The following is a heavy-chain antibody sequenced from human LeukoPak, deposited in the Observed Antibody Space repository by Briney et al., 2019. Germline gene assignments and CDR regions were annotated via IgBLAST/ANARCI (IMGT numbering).Heavy chain of an antibody. D-gene: IGHD3-3*01. CDR2: ISGSGGST. Sequence: GGSLRLSCAASGFTFSSYAMSWVRQAPGKGLEWVSAISGSGGSTYYADSMKGRFTISRDNSKNTLSLQMNSLRAEDTAVCFCAKGWEFRVVIPAAVSWGQGTLVTVSS. J-gene: IGHJ5*02. V-gene: IGHV3-23*01. CDR1: GFTFSSYA. CDR3: AKGWEFRVVIPAAVS.